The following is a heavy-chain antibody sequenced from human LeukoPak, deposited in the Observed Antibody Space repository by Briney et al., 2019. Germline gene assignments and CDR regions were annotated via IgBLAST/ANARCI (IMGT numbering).Heavy chain of an antibody. D-gene: IGHD3-10*01. CDR1: GGTFSSYA. Sequence: SVKVSCKASGGTFSSYAISWVRQAPGQGLEWMGRIIPILGIANYAQKFQGRVTITADKSTSTAYMELSSLGSEDTAVYYCARDPGFFYYGMDVWGQGTTVTVSS. CDR2: IIPILGIA. V-gene: IGHV1-69*04. CDR3: ARDPGFFYYGMDV. J-gene: IGHJ6*02.